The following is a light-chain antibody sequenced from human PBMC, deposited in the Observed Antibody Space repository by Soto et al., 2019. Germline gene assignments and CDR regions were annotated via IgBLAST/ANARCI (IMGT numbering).Light chain of an antibody. J-gene: IGLJ2*01. CDR1: SSNIGSNY. CDR3: AAWDDIVSGLV. V-gene: IGLV1-47*01. CDR2: RAD. Sequence: QSALTQPPSASGTPGQTVTISCSGRSSNIGSNYVYWYQQLPGTAPRLLMYRADQRPSGVPDRFSGSKSGTSASLAISGLRSEDEADYYCAAWDDIVSGLVFGGGTKVTVL.